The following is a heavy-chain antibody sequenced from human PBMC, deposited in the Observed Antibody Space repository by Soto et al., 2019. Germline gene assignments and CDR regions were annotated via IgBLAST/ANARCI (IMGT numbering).Heavy chain of an antibody. J-gene: IGHJ5*02. V-gene: IGHV3-23*01. CDR3: AKVIAAAGTGYWFDP. CDR2: ISGSGGSK. D-gene: IGHD6-13*01. CDR1: GFTFSSYA. Sequence: EVQLLEPGGGLVQPGGSLRLSCAASGFTFSSYAMSWVRQAPGKGLEWVSAISGSGGSKYYADSVKGRFTISRDNSKNKLYLQMNSLRAEDTAGYYCAKVIAAAGTGYWFDPWGQGTLVTVSS.